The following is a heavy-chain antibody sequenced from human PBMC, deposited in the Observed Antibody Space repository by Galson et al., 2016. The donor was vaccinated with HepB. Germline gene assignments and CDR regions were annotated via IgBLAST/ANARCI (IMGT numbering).Heavy chain of an antibody. Sequence: SLRLSCAASGFTFTYYAMHWVRQAPGKGLEWVALISYDGSYKYYADSVKGRFTISRDNSKNTLYLQLNSLRADDTPVYYCAKDRALELRSGIDYWGQGTLVTVSS. CDR2: ISYDGSYK. CDR3: AKDRALELRSGIDY. V-gene: IGHV3-30*18. J-gene: IGHJ4*02. CDR1: GFTFTYYA. D-gene: IGHD1-7*01.